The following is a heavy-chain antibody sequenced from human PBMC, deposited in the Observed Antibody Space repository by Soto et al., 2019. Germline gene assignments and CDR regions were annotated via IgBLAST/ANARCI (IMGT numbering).Heavy chain of an antibody. J-gene: IGHJ5*02. V-gene: IGHV4-59*01. CDR1: GGSIGSYY. Sequence: SETLSLTCTVSGGSIGSYYWSWIRQPPGKGLEWIGYIYYSGSTNYNPSLKSRVTISVDTSKNQFSLKLSSVTAADTAVYYCAREQSGSGSGSSPGWFDPWGQGTLVTVSS. CDR3: AREQSGSGSGSSPGWFDP. CDR2: IYYSGST. D-gene: IGHD3-10*01.